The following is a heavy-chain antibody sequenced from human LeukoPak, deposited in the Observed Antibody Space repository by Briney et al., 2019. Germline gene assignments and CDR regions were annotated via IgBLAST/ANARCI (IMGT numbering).Heavy chain of an antibody. CDR3: ARSGSYPNYYFDY. CDR1: GGTFNNYA. J-gene: IGHJ4*02. Sequence: SVKVSCKASGGTFNNYAISWVRQAPGQGLEWMGRIIPIFGTADYAQKFQGRVTVTTDESTSTAYMELSRLRSEDTAVYYCARSGSYPNYYFDYWGQGTLFTVSS. CDR2: IIPIFGTA. V-gene: IGHV1-69*05. D-gene: IGHD1-26*01.